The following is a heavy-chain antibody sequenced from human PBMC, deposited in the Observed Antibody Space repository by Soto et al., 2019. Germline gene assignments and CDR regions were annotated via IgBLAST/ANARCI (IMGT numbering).Heavy chain of an antibody. D-gene: IGHD3-3*01. J-gene: IGHJ6*02. CDR1: GGSVSSGSYY. CDR2: IYYSGST. CDR3: ASAYDFWSGYYGNYYYYGMDV. V-gene: IGHV4-61*01. Sequence: SETLSLTCTVSGGSVSSGSYYRSWIRQPPGKGLEWIGYIYYSGSTNYNPSLKSRVTISVDTSKNQFSLKLSSVTAADTAVYYCASAYDFWSGYYGNYYYYGMDVWGQGTTVTVSS.